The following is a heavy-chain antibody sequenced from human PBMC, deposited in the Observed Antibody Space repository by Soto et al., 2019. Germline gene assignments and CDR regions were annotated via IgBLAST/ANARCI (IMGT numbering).Heavy chain of an antibody. Sequence: SETLSLTCTVSGGSISSYYWSWIRQPPGKGLEWIGYIYYSGSTNYNPSLKSRVTISVDTSKNQFSLKLSSVTAADTAVYYCARHFFGVVTRGYYYMDVWGKGTTVTVSS. CDR2: IYYSGST. D-gene: IGHD3-3*01. V-gene: IGHV4-59*08. CDR3: ARHFFGVVTRGYYYMDV. CDR1: GGSISSYY. J-gene: IGHJ6*03.